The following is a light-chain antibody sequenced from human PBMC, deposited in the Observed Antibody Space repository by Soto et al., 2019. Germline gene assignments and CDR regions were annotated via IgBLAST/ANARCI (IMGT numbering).Light chain of an antibody. CDR1: QSISSW. V-gene: IGKV1-5*01. Sequence: PSTLSASVGDRVTITCRASQSISSWLAWYQQKPGKAPKLLIYDASSLESGVPSRFSGSGSGTEFTLTISSLQPDDFATYYCQQYNTYPWTFGQGTKVDIK. CDR3: QQYNTYPWT. J-gene: IGKJ1*01. CDR2: DAS.